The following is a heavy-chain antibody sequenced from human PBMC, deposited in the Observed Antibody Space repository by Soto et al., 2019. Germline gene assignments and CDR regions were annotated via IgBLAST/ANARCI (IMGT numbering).Heavy chain of an antibody. CDR1: GFTFSSYS. CDR2: ISSSSSYI. Sequence: KPGGSLRLSCAASGFTFSSYSMNWVRQAPGKGLEWVSSISSSSSYIYYADSVKGRFTISRDNAKNSLYLQMNSLRAEDTAVYYCARDTIYRRNWNPPVDYWGQGTLVTVSS. J-gene: IGHJ4*02. V-gene: IGHV3-21*01. D-gene: IGHD1-1*01. CDR3: ARDTIYRRNWNPPVDY.